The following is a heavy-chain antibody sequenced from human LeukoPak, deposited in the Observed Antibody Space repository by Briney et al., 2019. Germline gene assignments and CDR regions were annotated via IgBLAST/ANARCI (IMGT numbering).Heavy chain of an antibody. J-gene: IGHJ4*02. Sequence: SQTPSLTCTVSGGSISSGDYYWSWIRQPPGKGLEWIGYIYYSGSTYYNPSLKSRVTISVDTSKNQFSLKLSSVTAAARAPHYDILTGYSAIDYWGQGTLVTVSS. V-gene: IGHV4-30-4*01. CDR1: GGSISSGDYY. CDR2: IYYSGST. D-gene: IGHD3-9*01. CDR3: ILTGYSAIDY.